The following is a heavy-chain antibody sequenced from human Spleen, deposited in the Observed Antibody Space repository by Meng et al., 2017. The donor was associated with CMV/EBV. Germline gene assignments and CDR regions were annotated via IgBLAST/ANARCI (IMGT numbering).Heavy chain of an antibody. J-gene: IGHJ4*02. CDR3: ARGDISTGFDY. Sequence: ASVKVSCKASGYTFTSYGISWVRQAPGQGLQWMGWINTYNSNTNYAHSLQGRVTMTTDTSTKTGYMDLRGLRSDDTAVLYCARGDISTGFDYWGQGTLVTVSS. CDR2: INTYNSNT. V-gene: IGHV1-18*01. CDR1: GYTFTSYG. D-gene: IGHD2-21*02.